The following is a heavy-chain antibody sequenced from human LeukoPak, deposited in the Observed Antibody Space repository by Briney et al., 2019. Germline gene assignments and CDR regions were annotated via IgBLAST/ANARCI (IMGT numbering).Heavy chain of an antibody. CDR2: INSDGSST. J-gene: IGHJ3*02. CDR1: GFTFSSYW. Sequence: GGSLRLPCAASGFTFSSYWMHWVRQAPGKGLVWVSRINSDGSSTSYADSVKGRFTISRDNAKNTLYLQMNSLRAEDTAVYYCARDRGLYYDFWSGYYEQDAFDIWGQGTMVTVSS. CDR3: ARDRGLYYDFWSGYYEQDAFDI. D-gene: IGHD3-3*01. V-gene: IGHV3-74*01.